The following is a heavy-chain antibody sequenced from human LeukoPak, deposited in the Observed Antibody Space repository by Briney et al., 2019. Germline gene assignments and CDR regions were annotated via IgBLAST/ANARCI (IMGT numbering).Heavy chain of an antibody. CDR2: ITPIFGTA. Sequence: GSSVKVSCKASGGTFSSYAISWVRQAPGQGLEWMGGITPIFGTANYAQKFQGRVTITADESTSTAYMELSSLRSEDTAVYYCAGNKYYYDSSGYYRPLYWYFDLWGRGTLVTVSS. CDR3: AGNKYYYDSSGYYRPLYWYFDL. CDR1: GGTFSSYA. J-gene: IGHJ2*01. V-gene: IGHV1-69*01. D-gene: IGHD3-22*01.